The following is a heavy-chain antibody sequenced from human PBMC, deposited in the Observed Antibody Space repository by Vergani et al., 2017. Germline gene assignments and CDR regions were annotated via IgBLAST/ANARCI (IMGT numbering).Heavy chain of an antibody. CDR2: ISSSGSTI. CDR1: GFTFDDYA. CDR3: ARGAENDWELYYFDY. D-gene: IGHD1-26*01. Sequence: EVQLVESGGGLVQPGRSLRLSCAASGFTFDDYAMHWVRQAPGKGLEWVSYISSSGSTIYYADTVKGRFTISRDNAKNSLYLQMNSLRAEDTAVYYCARGAENDWELYYFDYWGQGTLVTVSS. J-gene: IGHJ4*02. V-gene: IGHV3-48*03.